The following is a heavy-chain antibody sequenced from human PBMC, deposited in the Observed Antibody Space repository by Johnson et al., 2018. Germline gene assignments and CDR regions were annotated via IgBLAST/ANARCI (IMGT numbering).Heavy chain of an antibody. CDR3: AKDHRRFATTFAEFFQH. Sequence: QVQLVESGAEVKKPGSSVKVCCKASGGTFSSYTISWVRQAPGQGLEWMGRIIPILGIANYAQKFQGRVTIAADKSTSTAYMELSSLRAEDTAVYYCAKDHRRFATTFAEFFQHWGQGTLVTVSS. D-gene: IGHD1-26*01. J-gene: IGHJ1*01. CDR2: IIPILGIA. CDR1: GGTFSSYT. V-gene: IGHV1-69*09.